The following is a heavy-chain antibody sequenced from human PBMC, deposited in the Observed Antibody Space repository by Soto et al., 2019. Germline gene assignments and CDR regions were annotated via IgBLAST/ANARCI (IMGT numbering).Heavy chain of an antibody. J-gene: IGHJ6*02. CDR2: TYYRSKWYN. V-gene: IGHV6-1*01. D-gene: IGHD1-26*01. Sequence: QTLSLTCAISGDSVSSNSAAWNWIRQSPSRGLEWLGRTYYRSKWYNDYAVSVKSRITINPDTSKNQFSLQLNSVTPEDTAVYYCARVARRWELLGYYYYGMDVWGQGTTVTVSS. CDR3: ARVARRWELLGYYYYGMDV. CDR1: GDSVSSNSAA.